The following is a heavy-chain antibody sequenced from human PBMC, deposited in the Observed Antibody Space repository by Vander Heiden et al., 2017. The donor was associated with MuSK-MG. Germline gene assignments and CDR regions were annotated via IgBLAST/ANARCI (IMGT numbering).Heavy chain of an antibody. CDR3: AREPTGYYYDGMDV. Sequence: QVQLVESGGGVVQPGGSLRLACAASGFTFISYAMHWVRQAPGKGLEWVEVISYDGSNKYNADSVKGLFTIFSDNSKNTLNLQMNSLSAEDTAVYYGAREPTGYYYDGMDVWGQGTTVTVSS. V-gene: IGHV3-30*04. CDR2: ISYDGSNK. CDR1: GFTFISYA. J-gene: IGHJ6*02.